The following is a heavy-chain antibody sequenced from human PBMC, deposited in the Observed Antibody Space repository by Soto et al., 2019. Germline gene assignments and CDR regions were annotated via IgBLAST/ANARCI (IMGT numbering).Heavy chain of an antibody. CDR3: ARGLSGWYLFYS. V-gene: IGHV4-31*03. CDR2: IYEMETT. J-gene: IGHJ5*01. Sequence: QVHVQESGPGLVKPSQTLSLTCTVSGGSVSSGDHYWTWMRQHPGKGLEWIGYIYEMETTNYNPSLESRVTISVDTSKNQVYLEVTSVTAADTAVYYCARGLSGWYLFYSWGQGTLVTVSS. CDR1: GGSVSSGDHY. D-gene: IGHD6-19*01.